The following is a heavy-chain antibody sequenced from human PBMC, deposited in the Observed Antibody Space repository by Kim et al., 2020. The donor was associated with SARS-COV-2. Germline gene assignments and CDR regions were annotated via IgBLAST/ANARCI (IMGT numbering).Heavy chain of an antibody. D-gene: IGHD1-1*01. V-gene: IGHV3-23*01. Sequence: GGSLRLSCAASGFIFSTYDMSWVRQAPGKGLEWISAVTRDGSTFYADSVKGRFTISRDNSKNMLFLQMDSMNIEDTAVYYCAREPARRADYCGQGTLVTV. CDR2: VTRDGST. CDR3: AREPARRADY. CDR1: GFIFSTYD. J-gene: IGHJ4*02.